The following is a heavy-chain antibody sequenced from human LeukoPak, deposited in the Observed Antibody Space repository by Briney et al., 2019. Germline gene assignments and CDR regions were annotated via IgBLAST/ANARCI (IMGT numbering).Heavy chain of an antibody. D-gene: IGHD4-17*01. V-gene: IGHV1-2*02. CDR3: AGEPATTTVTYPFFDY. J-gene: IGHJ4*02. CDR1: GYTFTGYY. CDR2: INPNSGGT. Sequence: ASVKVSCKASGYTFTGYYMHWVRQAPGQGLEWMGWINPNSGGTNYAQKFQGRVTMTRDTSTSTVYMELSSLRSEDTAVYYCAGEPATTTVTYPFFDYWGQGTLVTVSS.